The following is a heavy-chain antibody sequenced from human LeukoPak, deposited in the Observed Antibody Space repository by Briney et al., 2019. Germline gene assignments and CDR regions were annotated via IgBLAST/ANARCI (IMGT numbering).Heavy chain of an antibody. CDR2: ISWKSDRI. CDR3: AKSGIIQGYYFYYMDV. D-gene: IGHD5-18*01. V-gene: IGHV3-9*01. J-gene: IGHJ6*03. CDR1: GFTFSSYA. Sequence: PGGSLRLSCAASGFTFSSYAMSWVRQAPGKGLEWVSGISWKSDRIGYADSVKGRFTISRDNAKNSLYLQMNSLRAEDTALYYCAKSGIIQGYYFYYMDVWGKGTMVTISS.